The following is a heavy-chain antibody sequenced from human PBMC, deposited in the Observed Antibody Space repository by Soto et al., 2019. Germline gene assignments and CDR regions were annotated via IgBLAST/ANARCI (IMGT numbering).Heavy chain of an antibody. D-gene: IGHD3-9*01. CDR1: GYTFTSYG. CDR3: ARERPVLRYFDWLLAEFDP. J-gene: IGHJ5*02. Sequence: ASVKVSCKASGYTFTSYGISWVRQAPGQGLEWMGWISAYNGNTNYAQKLQGRVTMTTDTSTSTAYMELRSLRSDDTAVYYCARERPVLRYFDWLLAEFDPWGQGTLVTVSS. CDR2: ISAYNGNT. V-gene: IGHV1-18*01.